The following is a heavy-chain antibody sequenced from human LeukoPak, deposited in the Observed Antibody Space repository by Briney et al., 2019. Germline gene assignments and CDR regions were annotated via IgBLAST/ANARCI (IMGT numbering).Heavy chain of an antibody. CDR3: ARGVSDFDY. Sequence: GGSLRLSCAASGFTFSSYAMHWVRQAPGKGLEWMAVISYDGSNKYYADSVKGRFTISRDNSKNTLYLQMNSLRAEDTAVYYCARGVSDFDYWGQGTLVTVSS. V-gene: IGHV3-30*04. CDR1: GFTFSSYA. J-gene: IGHJ4*02. CDR2: ISYDGSNK.